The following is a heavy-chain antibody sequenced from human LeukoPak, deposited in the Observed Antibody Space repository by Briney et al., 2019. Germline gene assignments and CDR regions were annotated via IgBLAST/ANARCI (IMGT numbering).Heavy chain of an antibody. CDR2: IYYSGST. CDR3: AREYQLLASDAFDI. D-gene: IGHD2-2*01. J-gene: IGHJ3*02. CDR1: GGPISSGDYY. Sequence: SKTLSLTCTVSGGPISSGDYYWSWIRQPPGKGLEWIGYIYYSGSTYYNPSLKSRVTISVDTSKNQFSLKLSSVTAADTAVYYCAREYQLLASDAFDIWGQGTMVTVSS. V-gene: IGHV4-30-4*08.